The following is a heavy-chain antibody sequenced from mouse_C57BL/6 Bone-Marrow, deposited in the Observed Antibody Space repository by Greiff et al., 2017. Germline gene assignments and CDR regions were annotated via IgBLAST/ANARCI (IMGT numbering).Heavy chain of an antibody. V-gene: IGHV14-4*01. CDR1: GFNIKDDY. Sequence: VQLQQSGAELVRPGASVKLSCTASGFNIKDDYMHWVKQRPEQGLEWIGWIDPENGDTEYASKFQGKATITADTSSNTAYLHLSSLTSEDTAVYYCTVTTVVAPFAYWGQGTLVTVSA. CDR2: IDPENGDT. J-gene: IGHJ3*01. CDR3: TVTTVVAPFAY. D-gene: IGHD1-1*01.